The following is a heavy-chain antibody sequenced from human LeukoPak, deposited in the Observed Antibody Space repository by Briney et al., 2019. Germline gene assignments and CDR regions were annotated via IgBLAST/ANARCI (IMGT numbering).Heavy chain of an antibody. CDR1: GGSFSGYY. Sequence: SETLSLTCAVSGGSFSGYYWTWIRQPAGKGLEWIGRIYTSGSTNYNPSLKSRVTMSVDTSKNQFSLKLSSVTAADTAVYYCARNEAHDAFDIWGQGTMVTVSS. CDR3: ARNEAHDAFDI. J-gene: IGHJ3*02. CDR2: IYTSGST. V-gene: IGHV4-4*07.